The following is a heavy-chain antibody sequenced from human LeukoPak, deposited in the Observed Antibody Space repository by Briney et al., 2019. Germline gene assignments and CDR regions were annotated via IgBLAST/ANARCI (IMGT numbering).Heavy chain of an antibody. CDR3: ARVSSGYSSTFDY. J-gene: IGHJ4*02. CDR2: INPNSGGT. V-gene: IGHV1-2*06. CDR1: GYTFTSYY. D-gene: IGHD3-22*01. Sequence: GASVKVSCKASGYTFTSYYMHWVRQAPGQGLEWMGRINPNSGGTNYAQKFQGRVTMTRDTSISTAYMELSRLRSDDTAVYYCARVSSGYSSTFDYWGQGTLVTVSS.